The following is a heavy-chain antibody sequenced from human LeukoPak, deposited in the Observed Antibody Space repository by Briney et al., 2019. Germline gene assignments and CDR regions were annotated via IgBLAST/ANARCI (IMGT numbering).Heavy chain of an antibody. D-gene: IGHD5-12*01. Sequence: GGSLSLSCAASGFTFSSYAMSWVRQAPGKGLEWVSAISGSGGSTYYADSVKGRFTISRDNSKNTLYLQMNSLRAEDTAVYYRASRRGFRAFDIWGQGTMVTVSS. V-gene: IGHV3-23*01. CDR2: ISGSGGST. CDR3: ASRRGFRAFDI. CDR1: GFTFSSYA. J-gene: IGHJ3*02.